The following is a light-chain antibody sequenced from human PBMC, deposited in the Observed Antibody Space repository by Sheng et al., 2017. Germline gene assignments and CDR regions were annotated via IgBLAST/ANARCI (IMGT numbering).Light chain of an antibody. CDR3: QQANSFPLT. Sequence: DIQMTQSPSFVSASLGDRVNITCRPSQGFSRWLAWYQQKPGKAPKLLIYAASILQSGVPSRFSGSGSGTEFTLTIDNLQPEDFATYFCQQANSFPLTFGGGTKVEI. J-gene: IGKJ4*01. V-gene: IGKV1-12*01. CDR2: AAS. CDR1: QGFSRW.